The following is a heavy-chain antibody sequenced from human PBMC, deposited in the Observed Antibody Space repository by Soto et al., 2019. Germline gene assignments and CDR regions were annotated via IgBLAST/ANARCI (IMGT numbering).Heavy chain of an antibody. J-gene: IGHJ6*03. CDR2: IYYRSKWLN. Sequence: QVQLQQSGPGLVKPSQSLSLTCAISGDSVSRDSAAWNWIRQTPSRGLEWLGRIYYRSKWLNTFEVSVNTRITISPDTSKNQFSLQLSSVTPEDRTVYYCARGSWDDVSGHYYIDVWDEGTTVTVSS. CDR3: ARGSWDDVSGHYYIDV. D-gene: IGHD5-12*01. V-gene: IGHV6-1*02. CDR1: GDSVSRDSAA.